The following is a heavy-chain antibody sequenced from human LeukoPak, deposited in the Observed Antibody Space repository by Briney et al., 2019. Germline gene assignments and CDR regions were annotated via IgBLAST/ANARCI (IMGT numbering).Heavy chain of an antibody. CDR3: ARGILSSGWELNWFGP. Sequence: SVRLSCTASGYTFSSYDMNWVRQATGQGLEWMGWMNPNSGNTGYAQRFQGRVTMTRNTSINTAYMELSSLRSEDTAVYYCARGILSSGWELNWFGPWGQGTLVTVSS. CDR2: MNPNSGNT. J-gene: IGHJ5*02. D-gene: IGHD6-19*01. V-gene: IGHV1-8*01. CDR1: GYTFSSYD.